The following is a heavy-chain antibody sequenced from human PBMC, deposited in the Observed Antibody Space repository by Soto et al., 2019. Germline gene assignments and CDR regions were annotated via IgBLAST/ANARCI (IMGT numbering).Heavy chain of an antibody. Sequence: EASVKVSCKASGYTFTSYAMHWVRQAPGQRLEWMGWINAGNGNTKYSQKFQGRVTITRDTSASTAYMELSSLRSEDTAVYYCARCSGGSCYGDDAFDIWGQGTMVTVSS. V-gene: IGHV1-3*01. CDR2: INAGNGNT. CDR3: ARCSGGSCYGDDAFDI. D-gene: IGHD2-15*01. CDR1: GYTFTSYA. J-gene: IGHJ3*02.